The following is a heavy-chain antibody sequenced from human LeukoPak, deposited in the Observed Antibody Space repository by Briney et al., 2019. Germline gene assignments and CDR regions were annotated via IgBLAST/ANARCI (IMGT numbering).Heavy chain of an antibody. J-gene: IGHJ4*02. CDR3: AKDQLARCRGVDS. V-gene: IGHV3-23*01. D-gene: IGHD6-6*01. CDR2: IIDSGGRT. Sequence: PGGSLRLSCVASGFSFSTYAMGWVPQAPGKGLEWVSAIIDSGGRTYYPDSVKGRFTISRDNSKNTLYLQINSLRAEDTAVYYCAKDQLARCRGVDSWGQGTLVIVSS. CDR1: GFSFSTYA.